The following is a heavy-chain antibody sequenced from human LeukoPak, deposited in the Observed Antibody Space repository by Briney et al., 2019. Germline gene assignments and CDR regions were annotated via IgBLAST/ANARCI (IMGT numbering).Heavy chain of an antibody. CDR2: FNYRRST. V-gene: IGHV4-61*08. CDR1: GASVSNGEYY. J-gene: IGHJ5*02. CDR3: AREPRVTTKVWFDL. D-gene: IGHD4-17*01. Sequence: SETLSLTCTVSGASVSNGEYYWGWIRQPPGKGLEWIGCFNYRRSTNYNPSLKSRVTISKDTSKNQFSLSLTSVTAADTAIYYCAREPRVTTKVWFDLWGQGTLVTVSS.